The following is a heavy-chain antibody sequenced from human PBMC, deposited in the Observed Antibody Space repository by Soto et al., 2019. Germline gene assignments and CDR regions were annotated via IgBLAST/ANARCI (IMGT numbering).Heavy chain of an antibody. D-gene: IGHD2-2*01. CDR2: IIPIFGTT. CDR1: GGTFSTYA. Sequence: QVQLVQSGAEVKKPGSSVKVSCKASGGTFSTYAFSWVRQAPGQGLEWMGGIIPIFGTTNYAQKFQGRVTITADKSTSTVYMELSSLRSEDRAVYYCARSGLPSAFNNWLDPWGQGTLVTVSS. CDR3: ARSGLPSAFNNWLDP. V-gene: IGHV1-69*06. J-gene: IGHJ5*02.